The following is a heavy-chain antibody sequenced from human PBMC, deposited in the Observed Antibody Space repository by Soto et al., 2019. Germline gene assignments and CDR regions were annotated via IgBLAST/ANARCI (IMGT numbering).Heavy chain of an antibody. V-gene: IGHV6-1*01. J-gene: IGHJ6*02. CDR2: TYYRSKWYN. CDR3: ARDLGCSGGSCYYYHYVMDF. D-gene: IGHD2-15*01. Sequence: PSQTLSLTCAISGDSVSSNSAAWNWIRQSPSRGLEWLGRTYYRSKWYNDYAVSVKSRITINPDTPKNQFSLQLNSVTPEDTAVYYCARDLGCSGGSCYYYHYVMDFCGQGTTVTVSS. CDR1: GDSVSSNSAA.